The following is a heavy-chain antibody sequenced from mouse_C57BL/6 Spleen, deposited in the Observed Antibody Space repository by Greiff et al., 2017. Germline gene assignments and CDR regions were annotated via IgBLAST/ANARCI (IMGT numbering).Heavy chain of an antibody. CDR2: IYPGDGDT. CDR3: ARPYGSPYWYFDV. D-gene: IGHD1-1*01. Sequence: QVQLQQSGPELVKPGASVKISCKASGYAFSSSWMNWVKQRPGKGLEWIGRIYPGDGDTNYNGKFKGKATLTADKSSSTAYMQLSSLTSEDSAVYFCARPYGSPYWYFDVWGTGTTVTVSS. V-gene: IGHV1-82*01. J-gene: IGHJ1*03. CDR1: GYAFSSSW.